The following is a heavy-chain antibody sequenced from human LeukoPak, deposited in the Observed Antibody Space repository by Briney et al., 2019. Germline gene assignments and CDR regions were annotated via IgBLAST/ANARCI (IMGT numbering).Heavy chain of an antibody. J-gene: IGHJ4*02. CDR2: FDPEDGET. Sequence: SSVKVSCKVSGYTLTELSMHWVRQAPGKGLEWMGGFDPEDGETIYAQKFQGRVTMTEDTSTDTAYMELSSLRSEDTAVYYCATGRVAAAGTAGEMVYWGQGTLVTVSS. V-gene: IGHV1-24*01. D-gene: IGHD6-13*01. CDR3: ATGRVAAAGTAGEMVY. CDR1: GYTLTELS.